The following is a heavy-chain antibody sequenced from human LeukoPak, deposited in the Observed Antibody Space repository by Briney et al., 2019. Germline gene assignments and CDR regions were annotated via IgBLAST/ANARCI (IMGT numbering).Heavy chain of an antibody. D-gene: IGHD3-9*01. V-gene: IGHV3-23*01. CDR1: GFTYSTYG. CDR3: AKGKSAALLTWFDP. CDR2: ISGSGGST. Sequence: GGSLRLSCAASGFTYSTYGMSWVRQAPGKGLEWVSAISGSGGSTYYADSVKGRFTISRDNSKNTLNLQMNSLRVEDTAVYYCAKGKSAALLTWFDPWGQGTLVTVSS. J-gene: IGHJ5*02.